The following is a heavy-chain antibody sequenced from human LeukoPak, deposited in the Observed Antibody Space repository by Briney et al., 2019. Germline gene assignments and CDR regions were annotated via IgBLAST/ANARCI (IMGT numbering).Heavy chain of an antibody. V-gene: IGHV3-74*01. Sequence: AGGSLRLSCAASGFRFSNSWMYWVRQGPGKGPVWVSRMKTDGTRIEYADSVKGRFTISRDNAKNTLFLQMSSLRVEDTAVYYCARGADHGGSYYPDWSQGTRVTVSS. CDR1: GFRFSNSW. J-gene: IGHJ4*02. CDR3: ARGADHGGSYYPD. CDR2: MKTDGTRI. D-gene: IGHD3-10*01.